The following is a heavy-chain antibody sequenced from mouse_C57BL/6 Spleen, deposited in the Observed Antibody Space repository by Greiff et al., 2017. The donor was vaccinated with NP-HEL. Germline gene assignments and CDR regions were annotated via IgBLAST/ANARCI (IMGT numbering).Heavy chain of an antibody. V-gene: IGHV1-61*01. CDR2: IYPSDSET. Sequence: VQLQQPGAELVRPGSSEKLSCKASGYTFTSYWMDWVKQRPGQGLEWIGNIYPSDSETHYNQKFKDKATLTVDKSSSTAYMQLSSLTSEDSAVYYCAIREGVYYGTRGYAMDYWGQGTSVTVSS. D-gene: IGHD2-1*01. CDR3: AIREGVYYGTRGYAMDY. J-gene: IGHJ4*01. CDR1: GYTFTSYW.